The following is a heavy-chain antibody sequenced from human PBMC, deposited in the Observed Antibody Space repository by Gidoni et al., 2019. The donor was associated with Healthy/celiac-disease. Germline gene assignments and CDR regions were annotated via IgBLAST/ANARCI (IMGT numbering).Heavy chain of an antibody. CDR3: ARQGYSSGRFDP. Sequence: CKGSGYSFTSYWISWVRQMPGKGLEWMGRIDPSDSYTNYSPSFQGHVTISADKSISTAYLQGSSLKASDTAMYYCARQGYSSGRFDPWGQGTLVTVSS. V-gene: IGHV5-10-1*01. J-gene: IGHJ5*02. CDR2: IDPSDSYT. CDR1: GYSFTSYW. D-gene: IGHD6-19*01.